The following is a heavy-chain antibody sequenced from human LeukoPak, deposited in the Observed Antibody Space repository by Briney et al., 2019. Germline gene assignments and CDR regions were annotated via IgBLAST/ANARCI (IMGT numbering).Heavy chain of an antibody. D-gene: IGHD6-13*01. Sequence: SETLSLTCTVSGGSISSSSYYWGWIRQPPGKGLEWIGSIYYSGSTYYNPSLKSRVTISVDTSKNQFSLKLSSVTAADTAVYYCARPLYSSSWYLFDPWGQGTLVTVSS. J-gene: IGHJ5*02. V-gene: IGHV4-39*01. CDR3: ARPLYSSSWYLFDP. CDR2: IYYSGST. CDR1: GGSISSSSYY.